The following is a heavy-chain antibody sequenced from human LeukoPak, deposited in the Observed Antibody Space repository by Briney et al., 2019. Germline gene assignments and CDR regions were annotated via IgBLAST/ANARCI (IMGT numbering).Heavy chain of an antibody. V-gene: IGHV3-21*01. D-gene: IGHD5-12*01. J-gene: IGHJ4*02. Sequence: PGRSLRLSCAASGFTFSSYSMNWVRQAPGKGLESVSSISSSSSYIYYADSVKGRFTISRDNAKNSLYLQMNSLRAEDTAVYYCARSRGPTKELDYWGQGTLLTVSS. CDR1: GFTFSSYS. CDR2: ISSSSSYI. CDR3: ARSRGPTKELDY.